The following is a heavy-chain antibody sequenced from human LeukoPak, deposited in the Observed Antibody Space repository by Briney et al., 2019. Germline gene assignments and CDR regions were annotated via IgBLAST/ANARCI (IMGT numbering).Heavy chain of an antibody. CDR3: ARGFLKLGFDY. Sequence: SQTLSLTCAISGDSVSNNNVGWNWIRQSRSRGLEWLGRTYYNSKWNNDYALSVKSRITINPDTSKNQFSLHLNSVTPEDTAVYYCARGFLKLGFDYWGQGTLVTVSS. V-gene: IGHV6-1*01. CDR2: TYYNSKWNN. J-gene: IGHJ4*02. CDR1: GDSVSNNNVG. D-gene: IGHD7-27*01.